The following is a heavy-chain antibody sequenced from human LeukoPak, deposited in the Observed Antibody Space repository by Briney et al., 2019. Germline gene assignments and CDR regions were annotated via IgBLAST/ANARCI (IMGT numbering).Heavy chain of an antibody. V-gene: IGHV3-9*01. CDR1: GFTFDDYA. Sequence: GGSLRLSCAASGFTFDDYAMHWVRQAPGKGLEWVSGISWNSGSIGYADSVKGRFTISRDNAKNSLYLQMNSLRAEDTALYYCAKDIGYGGSYPDFDYWGQGTLVTVSS. CDR3: AKDIGYGGSYPDFDY. J-gene: IGHJ4*02. CDR2: ISWNSGSI. D-gene: IGHD1-26*01.